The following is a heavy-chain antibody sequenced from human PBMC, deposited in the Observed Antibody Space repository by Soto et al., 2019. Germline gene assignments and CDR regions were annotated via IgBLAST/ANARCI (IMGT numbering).Heavy chain of an antibody. J-gene: IGHJ4*02. CDR3: ASVAM. CDR1: GFTFSNYW. V-gene: IGHV3-7*01. D-gene: IGHD5-12*01. CDR2: IKQDGTEK. Sequence: EVQLVESGGGLVQPGGSLRLSCAASGFTFSNYWMSWVRQAPGKGLEWVANIKQDGTEKNYVDSVRGRFTISRDKSKNSLDLQMNSLIAEYTAVYYRASVAMWGRGTLVTVSS.